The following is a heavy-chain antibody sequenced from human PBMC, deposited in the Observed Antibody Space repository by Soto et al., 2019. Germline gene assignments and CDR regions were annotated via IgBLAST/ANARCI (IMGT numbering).Heavy chain of an antibody. CDR1: RFTFSNYA. CDR2: ISYDGSKE. CDR3: ARPKYSSSSVDQRPYGMDI. D-gene: IGHD6-6*01. J-gene: IGHJ6*02. Sequence: QVQLVESGGGVVQPGRSLRLSCEASRFTFSNYAMHWVRQAPGKGLEWVAVISYDGSKEYYADSVKGRITISRDNSKNTLYLQINSLRGEDTAVYYCARPKYSSSSVDQRPYGMDIWGQGTTVTVPS. V-gene: IGHV3-30*03.